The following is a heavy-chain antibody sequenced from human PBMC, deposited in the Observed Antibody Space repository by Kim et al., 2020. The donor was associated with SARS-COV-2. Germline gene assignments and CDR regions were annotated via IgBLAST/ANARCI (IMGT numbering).Heavy chain of an antibody. V-gene: IGHV3-23*01. D-gene: IGHD3-22*01. Sequence: GGSLRLSCAVSGFTFRSYVMCWVRQAPGKGLEWVSGISGSGGSTYYADSVKGRFSISRDNSKNTLYLQMNSLRAEDTAVYYCAKGDYYDSSGYYYSTFDYWGQGTLVTVSS. CDR2: ISGSGGST. J-gene: IGHJ4*02. CDR3: AKGDYYDSSGYYYSTFDY. CDR1: GFTFRSYV.